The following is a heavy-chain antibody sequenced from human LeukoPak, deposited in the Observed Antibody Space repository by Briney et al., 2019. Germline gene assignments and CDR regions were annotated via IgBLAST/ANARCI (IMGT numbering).Heavy chain of an antibody. D-gene: IGHD6-13*01. Sequence: ASVKVSCKASGYTFTTSGIAWVRQAPGQGLEWMGWINTYNGNTNYAQKFQGRVTMTIDTSTSTANMELRSLRSDDTAVYYCAREPAAARFDYWGQGTLVTVSS. J-gene: IGHJ4*02. V-gene: IGHV1-18*01. CDR2: INTYNGNT. CDR3: AREPAAARFDY. CDR1: GYTFTTSG.